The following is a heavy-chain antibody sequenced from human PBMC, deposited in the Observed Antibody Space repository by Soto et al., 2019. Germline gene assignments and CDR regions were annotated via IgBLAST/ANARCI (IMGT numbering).Heavy chain of an antibody. CDR3: AKGLYYTDSSGYSIFDS. J-gene: IGHJ4*02. CDR2: ISVSGGST. D-gene: IGHD3-22*01. Sequence: EVQLLESGGTLVQPGGSLRLSCAASGFTFSNYALTWLRQAPGKGLEWVSTISVSGGSTYYADSVKGRFTISRENSMMTIHLQMNSLRVEDTAVYYCAKGLYYTDSSGYSIFDSWGQGTRVTVSS. CDR1: GFTFSNYA. V-gene: IGHV3-23*01.